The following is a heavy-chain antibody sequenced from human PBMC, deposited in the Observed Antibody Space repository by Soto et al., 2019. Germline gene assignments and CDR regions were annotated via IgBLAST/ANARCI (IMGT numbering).Heavy chain of an antibody. CDR2: MNPNSGNT. Sequence: GASVKVSCKASGYTFTSYDINWVRQATGQGLEWMGWMNPNSGNTGYAQKFQGRVTMTRNTSISTAYMELSSLRSEDAAVYYCARKLQSNPNDAFDIWGQGTMVTVSS. D-gene: IGHD4-4*01. CDR3: ARKLQSNPNDAFDI. CDR1: GYTFTSYD. V-gene: IGHV1-8*01. J-gene: IGHJ3*02.